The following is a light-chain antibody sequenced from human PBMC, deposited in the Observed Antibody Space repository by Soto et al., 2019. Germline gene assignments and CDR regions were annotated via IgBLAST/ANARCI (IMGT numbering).Light chain of an antibody. V-gene: IGKV1-6*01. CDR2: AAS. J-gene: IGKJ4*01. CDR3: LQDYTVPLT. CDR1: QGIRPD. Sequence: AIPWTQSPASLYASVGDRVTITCRASQGIRPDLGWYQQKPGKAPKLLIYAASTLQNGVPSRFSGSGSGTDFTLTVSSLRPGDIATYFCLQDYTVPLTFGGGTKVEIK.